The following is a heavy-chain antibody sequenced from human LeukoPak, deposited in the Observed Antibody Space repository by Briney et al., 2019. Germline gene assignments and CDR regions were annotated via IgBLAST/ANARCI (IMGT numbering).Heavy chain of an antibody. CDR2: ISSSGSTI. Sequence: GGSLRLSCAASGFTFSSYEMNWVRQAPGKGLEWVSYISSSGSTIYYADSVKGRFTISRDNAKNSLYLQINSLRAEDTAVYYCARVGAAADAFDIWGQGTMVTVSS. V-gene: IGHV3-48*03. CDR1: GFTFSSYE. CDR3: ARVGAAADAFDI. D-gene: IGHD6-13*01. J-gene: IGHJ3*02.